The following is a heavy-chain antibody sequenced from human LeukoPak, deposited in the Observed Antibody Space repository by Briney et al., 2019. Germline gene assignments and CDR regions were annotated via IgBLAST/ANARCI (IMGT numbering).Heavy chain of an antibody. J-gene: IGHJ5*02. Sequence: SETLSLTCPVFGDSVSSGSYYWSWIRQPPGKGLEWIGYIYYSGSTNYNPSLKSRVTISVDTSKNQFSLKLSSVTAADTAVYYCARDQYYYDSSGYYFGWFDPWGQGTLVTVSS. D-gene: IGHD3-22*01. V-gene: IGHV4-61*01. CDR3: ARDQYYYDSSGYYFGWFDP. CDR1: GDSVSSGSYY. CDR2: IYYSGST.